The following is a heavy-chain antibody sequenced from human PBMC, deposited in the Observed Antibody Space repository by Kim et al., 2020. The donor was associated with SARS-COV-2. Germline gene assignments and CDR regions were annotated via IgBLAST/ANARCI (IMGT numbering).Heavy chain of an antibody. J-gene: IGHJ4*02. D-gene: IGHD6-13*01. Sequence: AQKFQGRVTMTRDTSISTAYVELSRLRSDDTAVYYCARARRAAAGVGIDYWGQGTLVTVSS. V-gene: IGHV1-2*02. CDR3: ARARRAAAGVGIDY.